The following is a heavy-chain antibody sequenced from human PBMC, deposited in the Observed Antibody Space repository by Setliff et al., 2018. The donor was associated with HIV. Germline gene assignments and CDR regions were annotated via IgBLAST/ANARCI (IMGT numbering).Heavy chain of an antibody. D-gene: IGHD6-13*01. CDR1: GYTFTSYA. Sequence: GASVKVSCKTSGYTFTSYAINWVRQAPGQGLEWMGWISPSNGYTDYAQKFQGRVTITRDTSASTAYMELSSLRPEDTAVYYCVTSSSWSSRLNFWGQGMLVTVSS. CDR2: ISPSNGYT. V-gene: IGHV1-3*01. J-gene: IGHJ4*02. CDR3: VTSSSWSSRLNF.